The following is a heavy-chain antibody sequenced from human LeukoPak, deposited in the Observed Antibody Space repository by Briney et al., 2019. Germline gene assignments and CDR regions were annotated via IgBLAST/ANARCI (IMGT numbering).Heavy chain of an antibody. Sequence: GGSLRLPCAASGFTFSSYWMHWVRQAPGKGLVWVSRINSDGSSTSYADSVKGRFTISRDNAKNTLYLQMNSLRAEDTAVYYCAREGAYDFSTYYGMDVWGQGTTVTVSS. D-gene: IGHD3-3*01. V-gene: IGHV3-74*01. CDR3: AREGAYDFSTYYGMDV. CDR1: GFTFSSYW. J-gene: IGHJ6*02. CDR2: INSDGSST.